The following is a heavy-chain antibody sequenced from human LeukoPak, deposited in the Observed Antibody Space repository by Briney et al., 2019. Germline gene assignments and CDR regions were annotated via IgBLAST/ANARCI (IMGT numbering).Heavy chain of an antibody. CDR3: ARDGGARGNWFDP. J-gene: IGHJ5*02. V-gene: IGHV3-33*01. CDR1: GFTFSSYG. D-gene: IGHD3-10*01. CDR2: IWYDGSNK. Sequence: PGGPLRLSCAASGFTFSSYGMHWVRQAPGKGLEWVAVIWYDGSNKYYADSVKGRFTISRDNSKNTLYLQMNSLRAEDTAVYYCARDGGARGNWFDPWGQGTLVTVSS.